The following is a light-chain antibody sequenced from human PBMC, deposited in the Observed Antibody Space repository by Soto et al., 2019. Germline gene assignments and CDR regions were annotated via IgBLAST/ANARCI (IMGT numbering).Light chain of an antibody. CDR3: QQFSSYPLT. CDR2: TAS. CDR1: ESVITY. Sequence: DIQMTQSPSSLSASVGDRFTITCRASESVITYLNWYRQKPGKAPNLLIHTASTLESGVPTRFSGSGSGTDFTLAISRLEPEDSAVYYCQQFSSYPLTFGGGTKVDIK. V-gene: IGKV1-39*01. J-gene: IGKJ4*01.